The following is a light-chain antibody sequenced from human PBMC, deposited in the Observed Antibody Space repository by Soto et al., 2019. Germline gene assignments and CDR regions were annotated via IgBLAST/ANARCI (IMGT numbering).Light chain of an antibody. V-gene: IGKV3-15*01. CDR2: DAS. CDR1: QSVSSS. Sequence: EIVMTQSPATLSVSPGERATLSCRASQSVSSSLAWYQQKPGQAPRLLIYDASTRTTGVPARFSGSGSGTEFTLTISSLQSEDFAVYYCHQYNSWPRGTFGPGTKVEIK. CDR3: HQYNSWPRGT. J-gene: IGKJ3*01.